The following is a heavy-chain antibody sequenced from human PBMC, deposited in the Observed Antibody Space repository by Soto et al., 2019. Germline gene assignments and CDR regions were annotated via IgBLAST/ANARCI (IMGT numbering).Heavy chain of an antibody. CDR2: IKQDGSEK. CDR1: GFTFSSYW. D-gene: IGHD2-15*01. J-gene: IGHJ4*02. CDR3: ASAPSSLGYCSGGSCHGYFDY. V-gene: IGHV3-7*01. Sequence: GSLRLSCAASGFTFSSYWMSWVRQAPGKGLEWVANIKQDGSEKYYVDSVKGRFTISRDNAKNSLYLQMNSLRAEDTAVYYCASAPSSLGYCSGGSCHGYFDYWGQGTLVTVSS.